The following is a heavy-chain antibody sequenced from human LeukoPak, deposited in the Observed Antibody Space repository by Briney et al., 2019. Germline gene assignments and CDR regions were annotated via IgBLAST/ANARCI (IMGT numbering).Heavy chain of an antibody. CDR1: GYTFTSYY. V-gene: IGHV1-46*01. D-gene: IGHD3-10*01. J-gene: IGHJ4*02. Sequence: GASVKVSCKASGYTFTSYYMHWVRQAPGQGLEWMGIINPSGGSTSYAQKFQGRVTMTRDTSTSTVYMDLSSLGSEDTAVYYCARPRSMIRDLFDYWGQGTLVTVSS. CDR3: ARPRSMIRDLFDY. CDR2: INPSGGST.